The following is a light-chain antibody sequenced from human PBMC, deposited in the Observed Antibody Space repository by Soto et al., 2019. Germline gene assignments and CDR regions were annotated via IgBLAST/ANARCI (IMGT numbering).Light chain of an antibody. CDR1: QSVSRY. J-gene: IGKJ5*01. Sequence: EIVLTQSPATLSLSPGERATLSCRASQSVSRYLAWYQQKPGQAPRLLIYDASNRATGIPARFSGSGSGTDFTLTISSLVPEDFAVYYCQQRSSWPITFGQGTRLEIK. V-gene: IGKV3-11*01. CDR3: QQRSSWPIT. CDR2: DAS.